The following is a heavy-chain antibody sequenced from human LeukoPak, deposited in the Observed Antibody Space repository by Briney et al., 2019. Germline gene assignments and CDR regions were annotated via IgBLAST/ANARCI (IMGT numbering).Heavy chain of an antibody. CDR2: ISGSGGST. CDR1: GFTFSDHY. J-gene: IGHJ4*02. D-gene: IGHD4-17*01. V-gene: IGHV3-23*01. CDR3: AKIYGDYRSFYFDY. Sequence: GGSLRLSCAASGFTFSDHYIDWVRQAPGKGLEWVSAISGSGGSTYYADSMKGRFTISRDNSKNTLYLQMNSLRAEDTAVYYCAKIYGDYRSFYFDYWGQGTLVTVSS.